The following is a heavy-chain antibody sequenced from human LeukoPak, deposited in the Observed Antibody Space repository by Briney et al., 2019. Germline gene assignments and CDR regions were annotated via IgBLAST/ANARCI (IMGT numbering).Heavy chain of an antibody. V-gene: IGHV3-7*01. CDR1: GFTFSPYC. J-gene: IGHJ4*02. D-gene: IGHD2-2*01. CDR2: INQYGSEK. Sequence: GGSLRLSCAASGFTFSPYCMSWVRQAPGKGLEWVANINQYGSEKYYVDSVKGRFTISRDNAKNSLYLQMNSLRAEDTAVYYCAKDRLVVPAATGFDYWGQGTLVTVSS. CDR3: AKDRLVVPAATGFDY.